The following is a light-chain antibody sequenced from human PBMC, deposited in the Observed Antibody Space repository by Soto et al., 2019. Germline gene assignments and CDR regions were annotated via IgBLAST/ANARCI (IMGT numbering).Light chain of an antibody. Sequence: QSALTQPASVSGSPGQSITISCTGTSSDVGGYKYVSWYQQYPGKAPKLMIYEVSNRPSGVSNRFSGSKSGNTASLTISGLQAEDEADYYCSSYTSRTTVVFGGGTKVTVL. J-gene: IGLJ2*01. CDR1: SSDVGGYKY. V-gene: IGLV2-14*01. CDR2: EVS. CDR3: SSYTSRTTVV.